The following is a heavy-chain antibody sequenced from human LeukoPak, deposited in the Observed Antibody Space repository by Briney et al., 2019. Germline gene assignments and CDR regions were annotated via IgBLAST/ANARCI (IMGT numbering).Heavy chain of an antibody. Sequence: PSETLSLTCTASGGSISSYYWSWIRQPPGKGLEWIGYIYYSGSTNYNPSLKSRVTISVDTSKNQFSLKLSSVTAADTAVYYCARAGAYSYGPYDYWGQGTLVTVSS. CDR3: ARAGAYSYGPYDY. D-gene: IGHD5-18*01. J-gene: IGHJ4*02. V-gene: IGHV4-59*12. CDR2: IYYSGST. CDR1: GGSISSYY.